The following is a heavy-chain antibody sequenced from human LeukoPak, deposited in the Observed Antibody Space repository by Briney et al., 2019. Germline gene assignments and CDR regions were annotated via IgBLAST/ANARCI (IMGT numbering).Heavy chain of an antibody. J-gene: IGHJ4*02. CDR2: IKTKTDGGTT. CDR1: GFTFSSYA. V-gene: IGHV3-15*01. CDR3: SGDSFDY. Sequence: GGSLRLSCAASGFTFSSYAMSCVRQAPGKGLEWVGRIKTKTDGGTTDYAAPVKGRFTISRDDSKNTLYLQMHNLKSEDTAVYYCSGDSFDYWGQGTLVTVSS.